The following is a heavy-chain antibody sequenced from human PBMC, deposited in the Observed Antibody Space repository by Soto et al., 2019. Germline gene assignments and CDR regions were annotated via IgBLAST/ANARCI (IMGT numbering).Heavy chain of an antibody. CDR3: ARGGSSSDNGMDV. CDR1: GFTFSTYS. Sequence: EVQLVESGGGLLQPGGSLRLSFAASGFTFSTYSMNWVPQAPGKGLEWVSYISSRSYTIYYVDSVKGRFTISRDNAKNSLYLQMNSLRDEDTAVYYCARGGSSSDNGMDVWGQGTTVTVSS. J-gene: IGHJ6*02. D-gene: IGHD6-6*01. V-gene: IGHV3-48*02. CDR2: ISSRSYTI.